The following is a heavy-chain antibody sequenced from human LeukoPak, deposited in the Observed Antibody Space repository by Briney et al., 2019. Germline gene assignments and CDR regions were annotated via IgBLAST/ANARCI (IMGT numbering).Heavy chain of an antibody. CDR2: IYYSGST. CDR1: GGSISSYY. D-gene: IGHD1-7*01. Sequence: SETLSLTCTVSGGSISSYYWNWIRQPPGKGLEWIGYIYYSGSTNYNPSLKSRVTISVDTSKNQFSLKLSSVTAADTAVYYCARDNWNYGSSMDVWGQGTTVTVSS. CDR3: ARDNWNYGSSMDV. J-gene: IGHJ6*02. V-gene: IGHV4-59*01.